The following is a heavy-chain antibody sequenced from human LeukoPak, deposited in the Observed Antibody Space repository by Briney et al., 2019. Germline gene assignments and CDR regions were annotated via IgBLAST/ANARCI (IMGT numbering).Heavy chain of an antibody. CDR1: GFTFSSYG. J-gene: IGHJ4*02. CDR2: ISYDGSNK. Sequence: GGSLGLSCAASGFTFSSYGMHWVRQAPGKGLEWVAVISYDGSNKYYADSVKGRFTISRDNSKNTLYLQMNSLRAEDTAVYYCAKDRETTYYYGSGSYYKGGSFDYWGQGTLVTVSS. V-gene: IGHV3-30*18. CDR3: AKDRETTYYYGSGSYYKGGSFDY. D-gene: IGHD3-10*01.